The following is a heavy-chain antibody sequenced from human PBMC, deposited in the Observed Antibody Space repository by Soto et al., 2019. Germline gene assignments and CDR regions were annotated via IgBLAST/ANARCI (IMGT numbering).Heavy chain of an antibody. V-gene: IGHV4-59*01. CDR3: ARSGTDFWSGYLYYYYYYGMDV. J-gene: IGHJ6*02. D-gene: IGHD3-3*01. Sequence: SETLSLTCTVSGGSISNSYWSWIRQPPGKGLQWIAYIHSSGSTNYNPSLKSRVTISVDTSKNQFSLKLSSVTAADTAVYYCARSGTDFWSGYLYYYYYYGMDVWGQGTAVT. CDR2: IHSSGST. CDR1: GGSISNSY.